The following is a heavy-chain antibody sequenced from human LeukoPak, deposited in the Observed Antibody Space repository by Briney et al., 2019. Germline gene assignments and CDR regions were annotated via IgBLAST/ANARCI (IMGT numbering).Heavy chain of an antibody. CDR2: INPRDGET. D-gene: IGHD3-3*01. V-gene: IGHV1-2*06. CDR1: GYNVVGYY. CDR3: GRDWELRFHQGGLDY. J-gene: IGHJ4*02. Sequence: ASVKVSCKASGYNVVGYYIHWVRQAPGQGLEWMGRINPRDGETSFAQKFQGRVTMTSDMSISTAYMELSGLRYDDTAVYYCGRDWELRFHQGGLDYWGQGALVTVSS.